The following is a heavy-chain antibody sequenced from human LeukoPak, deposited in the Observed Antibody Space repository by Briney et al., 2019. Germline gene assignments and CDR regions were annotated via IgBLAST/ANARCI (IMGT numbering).Heavy chain of an antibody. CDR3: AKGIVGATLSYYFDY. CDR1: GFTFSSYA. Sequence: GGSLRLSCAASGFTFSSYAMSWVRQAPGKGLEWVSAISGSGGSTYYADSVKGRFTISRDNSKNTLYLQMNSLRAEDTAVYYCAKGIVGATLSYYFDYWGQGTLVTVSS. J-gene: IGHJ4*02. CDR2: ISGSGGST. V-gene: IGHV3-23*01. D-gene: IGHD1-26*01.